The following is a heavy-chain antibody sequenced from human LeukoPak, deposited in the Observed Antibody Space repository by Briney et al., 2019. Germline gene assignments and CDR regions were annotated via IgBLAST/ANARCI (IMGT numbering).Heavy chain of an antibody. Sequence: GGSLRLSCAASGFTFSSYAMSWVRQAPGKGLEWVPAISGSGGSTYYADSVKGRFTISRDNSKNTLFLQVNSLRAEDTAVYYCAKVRTYFYHGLDVWGQGTTVTVSS. CDR3: AKVRTYFYHGLDV. D-gene: IGHD1-14*01. V-gene: IGHV3-23*01. J-gene: IGHJ6*02. CDR1: GFTFSSYA. CDR2: ISGSGGST.